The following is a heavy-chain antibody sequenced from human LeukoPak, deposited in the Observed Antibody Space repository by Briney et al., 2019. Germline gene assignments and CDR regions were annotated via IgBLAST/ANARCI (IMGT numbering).Heavy chain of an antibody. Sequence: ASVKVSCKASGYTFTSYSMNWVRQAPGQGLEWLGWINTNTGNPTYAQGFTGRFVFSLDTSVNTAYLQISSLKAEDTAVYYCARVRYRLAETYIDYWGQGTLVTVSS. V-gene: IGHV7-4-1*02. CDR2: INTNTGNP. CDR1: GYTFTSYS. J-gene: IGHJ4*02. D-gene: IGHD3-16*01. CDR3: ARVRYRLAETYIDY.